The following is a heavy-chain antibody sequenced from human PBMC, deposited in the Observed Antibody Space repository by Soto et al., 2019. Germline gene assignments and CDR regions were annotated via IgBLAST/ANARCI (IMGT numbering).Heavy chain of an antibody. CDR2: IYYSGNT. CDR3: ASFGVASMNWFDP. CDR1: GVSITSGDYY. J-gene: IGHJ5*02. V-gene: IGHV4-30-4*01. D-gene: IGHD3-3*01. Sequence: QVQLQESGPGLAETLSLTCTVSGVSITSGDYYWNWIRQPPGKGLEWIGNIYYSGNTYYNPSLKSRVTISLDTSKNQVSLKLSSVTAADTAVYYCASFGVASMNWFDPWGQGTLVTVSS.